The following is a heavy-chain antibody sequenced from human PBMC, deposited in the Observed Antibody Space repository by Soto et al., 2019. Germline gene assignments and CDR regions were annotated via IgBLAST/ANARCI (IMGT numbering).Heavy chain of an antibody. CDR2: ISYDGSNK. Sequence: QVQLVESGGGVVQPWRSLRLSCAASGFTFSSYGMHWVRQAPGKGLEWVAVISYDGSNKYYADSVKGRFTISRDNSKNTLYLQMNSLRAEDTAVYYCAKGLDDYGDSWGQGTLVTVSS. V-gene: IGHV3-30*18. J-gene: IGHJ4*02. CDR3: AKGLDDYGDS. CDR1: GFTFSSYG.